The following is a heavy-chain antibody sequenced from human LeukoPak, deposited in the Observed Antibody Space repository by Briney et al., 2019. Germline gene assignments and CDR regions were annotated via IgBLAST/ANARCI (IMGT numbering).Heavy chain of an antibody. CDR2: IYPGDSDT. CDR1: GYRFTSYW. D-gene: IGHD3-22*01. Sequence: GESLKISCKGSGYRFTSYWIGWARQMPGKGLEWMGIIYPGDSDTRYSPSFQGQVTISADKSISTAYLQWSSLQASDTAMYYCAIHGADSSGYYVGGGDYWGQGTLVTVSS. V-gene: IGHV5-51*01. CDR3: AIHGADSSGYYVGGGDY. J-gene: IGHJ4*02.